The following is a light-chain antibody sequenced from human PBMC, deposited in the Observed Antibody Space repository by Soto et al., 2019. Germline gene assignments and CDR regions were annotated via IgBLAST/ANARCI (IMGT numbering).Light chain of an antibody. V-gene: IGKV3-11*01. CDR2: GAS. CDR1: QSVGSNY. CDR3: QQRSNWPPT. Sequence: EIVLTQFPGTLSLSPGERATLSCRASQSVGSNYLAWYQQRPGQPPNLLIFGASHRATGIPARFSGSGSGTDFTLTISSLEPEDFAVYYCQQRSNWPPTFGQGTRLEIK. J-gene: IGKJ5*01.